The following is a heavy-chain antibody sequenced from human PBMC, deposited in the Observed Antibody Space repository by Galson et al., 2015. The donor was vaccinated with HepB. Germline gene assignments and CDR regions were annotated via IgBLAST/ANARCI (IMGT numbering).Heavy chain of an antibody. CDR3: AREEIDYSNEYYFYYGLDV. D-gene: IGHD4-11*01. CDR2: INPNSGGR. Sequence: SVKVSCKASGYTFTGYYMHWVRQASGQGLEWMGRINPNSGGRNYAQKFQGRATMTRDTSISTAYMEVSRLRSDDTAVYYCAREEIDYSNEYYFYYGLDVWGQGTTVTVSS. CDR1: GYTFTGYY. V-gene: IGHV1-2*06. J-gene: IGHJ6*02.